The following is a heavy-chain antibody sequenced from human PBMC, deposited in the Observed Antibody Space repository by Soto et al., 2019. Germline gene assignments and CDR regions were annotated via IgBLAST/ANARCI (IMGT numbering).Heavy chain of an antibody. CDR3: ARDGVAVAGPGGYYYYGMDV. CDR1: GGSISSYY. CDR2: IYTSGST. Sequence: SETLSLTCTVSGGSISSYYWSWIRQPAGKGLEWIGRIYTSGSTNYNPSLKSRVTMSVDTSKNQFSLKLRSVTTADTAVYYCARDGVAVAGPGGYYYYGMDVWGQGTTVTVSS. V-gene: IGHV4-4*07. J-gene: IGHJ6*02. D-gene: IGHD6-19*01.